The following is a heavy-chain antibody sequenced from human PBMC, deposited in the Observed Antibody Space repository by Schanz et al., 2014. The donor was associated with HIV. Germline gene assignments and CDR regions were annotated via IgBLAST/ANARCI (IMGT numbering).Heavy chain of an antibody. J-gene: IGHJ6*02. CDR1: GFTFTSSA. Sequence: QLVQSGPEVKKPGTSVKVSCKASGFTFTSSAVQWVRQARGQRLEWIGWIVVGSGNTNYAQKFQERVTITRDMSTSTAYMELSSLRSEDTAMYYCARERYYSSGYFDLHYYYGIDVWGQGTTVTVSS. CDR3: ARERYYSSGYFDLHYYYGIDV. V-gene: IGHV1-58*01. D-gene: IGHD3-22*01. CDR2: IVVGSGNT.